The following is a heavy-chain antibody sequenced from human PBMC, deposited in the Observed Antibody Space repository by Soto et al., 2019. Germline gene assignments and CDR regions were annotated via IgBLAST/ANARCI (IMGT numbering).Heavy chain of an antibody. V-gene: IGHV3-30*18. CDR1: GFTFSSYG. J-gene: IGHJ6*02. D-gene: IGHD2-8*01. CDR2: ISYDGSNK. Sequence: GGSLRLSCAASGFTFSSYGMHWVRQAPGKGLEWVAVISYDGSNKYYADSVKGRFTISRDNSKNTLYLQRNSLRAEDTAVYYCAKDGYCTNGVCYPYYYYGMDVWGQGTTVTVSS. CDR3: AKDGYCTNGVCYPYYYYGMDV.